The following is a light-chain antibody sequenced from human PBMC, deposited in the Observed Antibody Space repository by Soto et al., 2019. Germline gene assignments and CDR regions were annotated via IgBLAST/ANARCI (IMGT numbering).Light chain of an antibody. CDR3: SSYTTSSTLV. CDR1: SSNIGAGYD. J-gene: IGLJ1*01. Sequence: QSVLAQPPSVSGAPGQKVTISCTGSSSNIGAGYDLHWYQQLPGTAPKLLLYDNSNRPSGVPDRFSGSKSGTSASLAITGLQAEDEADYYCSSYTTSSTLVFGTGTKLTVL. CDR2: DNS. V-gene: IGLV1-40*01.